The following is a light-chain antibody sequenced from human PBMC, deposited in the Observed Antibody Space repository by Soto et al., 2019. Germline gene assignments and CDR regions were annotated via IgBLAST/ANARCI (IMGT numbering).Light chain of an antibody. CDR1: SSDVGGYNY. J-gene: IGLJ3*02. CDR2: DVS. CDR3: SSYTSSSTPSWV. V-gene: IGLV2-14*01. Sequence: QSVLTQPASASGSPGQSITISCTGTSSDVGGYNYVSWYQQHPGKAPKLMIYDVSNRPSGVSNRFSGSKSGNTASLTISGLQAEDEADYYCSSYTSSSTPSWVFGGGTKVTVL.